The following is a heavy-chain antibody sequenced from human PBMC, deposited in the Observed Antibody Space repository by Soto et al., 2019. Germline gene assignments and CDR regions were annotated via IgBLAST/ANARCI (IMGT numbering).Heavy chain of an antibody. J-gene: IGHJ5*02. D-gene: IGHD2-2*01. CDR3: ARIAIVPAALDP. CDR1: GAPITSSHW. V-gene: IGHV4-4*02. Sequence: PSETLSLTCDVSGAPITSSHWWCWLRQSPGKGLEWIGEVYHSGSANYNPSLKSRVSMSVDKSKNQFSLRLSSVTAADTALYYCARIAIVPAALDPWGQGMLVTVSS. CDR2: VYHSGSA.